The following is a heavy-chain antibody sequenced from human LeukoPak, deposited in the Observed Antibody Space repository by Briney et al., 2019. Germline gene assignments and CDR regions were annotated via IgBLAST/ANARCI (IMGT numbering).Heavy chain of an antibody. J-gene: IGHJ5*02. Sequence: SETLSLTCAVYGGSFSGYYWSWIRQPTGKGLEWIGEINHSGSTNYNPSLKSRVTISVDTSKNQFSLKLSSVTAADTAVYYCATAPGVCGGDCHMNWFDPWGQGTLVTVSS. CDR2: INHSGST. CDR3: ATAPGVCGGDCHMNWFDP. V-gene: IGHV4-34*01. CDR1: GGSFSGYY. D-gene: IGHD2-21*02.